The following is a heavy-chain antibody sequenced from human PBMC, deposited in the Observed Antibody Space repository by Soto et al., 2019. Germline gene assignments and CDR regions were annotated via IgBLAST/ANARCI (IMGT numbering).Heavy chain of an antibody. J-gene: IGHJ6*02. Sequence: QVVLVQSGAEVKEPGSSVKVSCKLSGDTFTRYTISWVRQAPGDGLEWMGGSTPAFGTASYAQNFQGRVSLSADTSTTTAYMELSSLRSDDTALYYCAGRRFETYSESHHTLSLDVWGQGTTVTVSS. D-gene: IGHD5-12*01. CDR1: GDTFTRYT. V-gene: IGHV1-69*06. CDR3: AGRRFETYSESHHTLSLDV. CDR2: STPAFGTA.